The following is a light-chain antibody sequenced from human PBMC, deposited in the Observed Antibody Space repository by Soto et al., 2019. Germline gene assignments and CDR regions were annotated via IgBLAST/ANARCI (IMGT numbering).Light chain of an antibody. Sequence: EVVLTQSPGTLSLSPGERATLSCRASQSVSNNYLAWYQHKPGQAPRLLIYGASNRAPGIPDRFSGSGSGPDFTLTISRLEPEDFAVYYCQQYAASPRTFGQGTLVEVK. CDR1: QSVSNNY. J-gene: IGKJ1*01. CDR3: QQYAASPRT. CDR2: GAS. V-gene: IGKV3-20*01.